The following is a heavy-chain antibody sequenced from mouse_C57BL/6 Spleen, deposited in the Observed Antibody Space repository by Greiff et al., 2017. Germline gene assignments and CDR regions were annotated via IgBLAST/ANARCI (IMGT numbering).Heavy chain of an antibody. Sequence: VQLQQPGAELVKPGASVKLSCKASGYTFTSYWMQWVKQRPGQGLEWIGEIDPSDSYTNYNPKFKGKATLTVDTSSSTAYMQLSSLTSEDSAVYYCARNDYSKGNFDDWGQGTTLTGSS. CDR1: GYTFTSYW. J-gene: IGHJ2*01. V-gene: IGHV1-50*01. CDR2: IDPSDSYT. CDR3: ARNDYSKGNFDD. D-gene: IGHD2-5*01.